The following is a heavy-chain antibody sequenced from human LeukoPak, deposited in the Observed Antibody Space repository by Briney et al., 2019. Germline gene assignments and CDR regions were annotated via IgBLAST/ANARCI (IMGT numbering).Heavy chain of an antibody. V-gene: IGHV3-43*02. CDR3: ARDNTGSYEY. J-gene: IGHJ4*02. Sequence: GGSLRLSCAAAGFTFGDYDMHWVRQAPGKGLEWVSLIRADGATTRYTDSVKGRFTISRDNSKDSLYLQMNSLRTEDTALYYCARDNTGSYEYWGQGTLVTVSP. CDR1: GFTFGDYD. CDR2: IRADGATT. D-gene: IGHD1-26*01.